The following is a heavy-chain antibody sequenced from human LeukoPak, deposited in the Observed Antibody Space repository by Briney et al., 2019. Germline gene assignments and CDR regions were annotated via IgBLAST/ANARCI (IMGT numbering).Heavy chain of an antibody. CDR3: ARSPTIYYDSSGYITPDYFDC. Sequence: PSETLSLTCAISGYSISSGYYCAWIRQPPGKGLEWVGSIYHSGSTYYNPSLKSRVTISVDTSKNHFSLMLTSVTAADTAVYYCARSPTIYYDSSGYITPDYFDCWGQGTLVTVSP. J-gene: IGHJ4*02. V-gene: IGHV4-38-2*01. CDR1: GYSISSGYY. D-gene: IGHD3-22*01. CDR2: IYHSGST.